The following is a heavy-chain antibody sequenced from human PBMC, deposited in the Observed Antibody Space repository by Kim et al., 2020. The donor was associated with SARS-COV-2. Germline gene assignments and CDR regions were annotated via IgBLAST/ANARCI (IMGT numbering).Heavy chain of an antibody. D-gene: IGHD2-2*02. Sequence: SETLSLTCTVSGGSISSYYWSWIRQPPGKGLEWIGYIYYSGSTNYNPALKSRVIISVDTSKNQFSLKLSSVTAADTAAYYCARHGRMVPAAINRALDVWGKGTTVTVSS. J-gene: IGHJ6*04. CDR1: GGSISSYY. CDR3: ARHGRMVPAAINRALDV. CDR2: IYYSGST. V-gene: IGHV4-59*08.